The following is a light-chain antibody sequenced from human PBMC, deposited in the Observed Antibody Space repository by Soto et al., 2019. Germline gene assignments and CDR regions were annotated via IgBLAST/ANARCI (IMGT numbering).Light chain of an antibody. CDR1: QSVSSSY. Sequence: EIVLTQSPGTLSLSPGERATLSCRASQSVSSSYLAWYQQKPGQAPRLLIYGASSRATGIPGRFSGSGSGTDFTLTISRLEPEDFAVYYCQLFGTFGQGTKVDIK. CDR3: QLFGT. CDR2: GAS. V-gene: IGKV3-20*01. J-gene: IGKJ1*01.